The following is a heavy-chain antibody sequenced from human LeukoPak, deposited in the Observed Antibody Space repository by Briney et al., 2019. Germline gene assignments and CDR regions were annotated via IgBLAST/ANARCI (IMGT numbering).Heavy chain of an antibody. CDR3: AKEQSSGWYRVADY. CDR1: GFTVSIEG. V-gene: IGHV3-30*18. CDR2: ITYDGTEI. Sequence: GGSLRLSCAASGFTVSIEGMHWVRQAPGKGLEWVAVITYDGTEIHYGDSVKGRFTISRDSFKSTLHLQMNSLRVEDTAVYYCAKEQSSGWYRVADYWGQGTLVTVSS. J-gene: IGHJ4*02. D-gene: IGHD6-19*01.